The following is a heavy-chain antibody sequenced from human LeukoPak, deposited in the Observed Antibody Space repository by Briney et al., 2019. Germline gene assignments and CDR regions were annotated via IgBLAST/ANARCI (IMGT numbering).Heavy chain of an antibody. CDR3: ARDRGGWFDP. CDR2: INTDGSIT. J-gene: IGHJ5*02. D-gene: IGHD3-10*01. V-gene: IGHV3-74*01. CDR1: GFTFSTYW. Sequence: PGWSLRLSCAASGFTFSTYWMHWVRQAPGKGLVWVSRINTDGSITTYADSVKGRFTISRDNAKNTVYLQMNSLRAEDTAVYYCARDRGGWFDPWGQGTLVTVSS.